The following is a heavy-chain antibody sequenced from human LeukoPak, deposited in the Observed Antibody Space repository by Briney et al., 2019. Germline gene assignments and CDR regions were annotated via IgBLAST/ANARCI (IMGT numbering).Heavy chain of an antibody. CDR2: INWNGDST. J-gene: IGHJ4*02. D-gene: IGHD3-22*01. V-gene: IGHV3-20*04. Sequence: GGSLRLSCAASGFTFDDYGMSWVRQAPGKGLEWVSDINWNGDSTGYADSVKGRFTISRDNAKNSLYLQMNSLRAEDTALCYCARDHQTYYYDRSGPLDYWGQGTLVTVSS. CDR3: ARDHQTYYYDRSGPLDY. CDR1: GFTFDDYG.